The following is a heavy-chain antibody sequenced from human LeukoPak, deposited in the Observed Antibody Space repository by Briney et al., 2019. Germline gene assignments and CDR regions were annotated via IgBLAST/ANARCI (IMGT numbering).Heavy chain of an antibody. V-gene: IGHV3-43*02. CDR2: ISGDGNNR. J-gene: IGHJ4*02. CDR1: GFTFDDYA. Sequence: GGSLRLSCAVSGFTFDDYAMHWVRQAPGQGLEWVSLISGDGNNRYYAGSVKGRFTISRDNRKKSLYLQMNRLRTEDTAFYYCAKGADPLTWRMMTVAGTRFDFWGQGTLVTVSS. D-gene: IGHD6-19*01. CDR3: AKGADPLTWRMMTVAGTRFDF.